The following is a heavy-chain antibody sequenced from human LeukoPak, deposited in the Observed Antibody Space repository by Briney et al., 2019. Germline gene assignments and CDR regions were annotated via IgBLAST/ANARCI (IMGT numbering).Heavy chain of an antibody. V-gene: IGHV1-8*02. J-gene: IGHJ4*02. CDR3: ARGIRSGRPAAINY. D-gene: IGHD2-2*02. Sequence: ASVKVSCKASGYTFTAYYMHWVRQATGQGLEWMGWMNPNSGNTGYAQKFQGRVTMTRNTSISTAYMELSSLRSEDTAVYYCARGIRSGRPAAINYWGQGTLVTVSS. CDR2: MNPNSGNT. CDR1: GYTFTAYY.